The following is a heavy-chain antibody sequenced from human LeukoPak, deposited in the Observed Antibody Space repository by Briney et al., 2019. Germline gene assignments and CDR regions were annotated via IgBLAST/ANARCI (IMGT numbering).Heavy chain of an antibody. CDR1: GYSFTQNG. Sequence: ASVKVSCKASGYSFTQNGISWVRQAPGQGLEWMGWICTKTGNTKYAQKFQDRVTMTTDSATTTAYMELRRLRSDDTAMYYCARDVQYYQSDWGQGTLVTVFS. CDR2: ICTKTGNT. V-gene: IGHV1-18*01. CDR3: ARDVQYYQSD. J-gene: IGHJ4*02. D-gene: IGHD2-2*01.